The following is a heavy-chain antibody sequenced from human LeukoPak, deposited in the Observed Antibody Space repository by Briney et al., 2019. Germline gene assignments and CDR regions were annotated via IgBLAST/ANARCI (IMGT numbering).Heavy chain of an antibody. V-gene: IGHV1-2*02. Sequence: GASVKVSCKASGYTFTGYYMHWVRQAPGQGLERMGWINPNSGGTNYAQKFQGRVTMTRDTSISTAYMELSRLRSDDTAVYYCARGVAASATSEGNNWFDPWGQGTLVTVSS. CDR3: ARGVAASATSEGNNWFDP. CDR2: INPNSGGT. CDR1: GYTFTGYY. J-gene: IGHJ5*02. D-gene: IGHD6-19*01.